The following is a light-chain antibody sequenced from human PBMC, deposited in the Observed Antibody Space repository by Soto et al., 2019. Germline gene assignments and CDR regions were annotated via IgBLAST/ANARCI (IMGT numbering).Light chain of an antibody. CDR1: QDISTH. J-gene: IGKJ5*01. CDR3: QHLNTYPIT. CDR2: AAS. V-gene: IGKV1-9*01. Sequence: DVQMTQSPPTVSASAGDRVTISCRASQDISTHLAWFAQKPGRAPQLLIYAASTLHSGVPSRFSGSGSGTDFTLTISSLQPEDFATYYCQHLNTYPITFGPGTRLAIK.